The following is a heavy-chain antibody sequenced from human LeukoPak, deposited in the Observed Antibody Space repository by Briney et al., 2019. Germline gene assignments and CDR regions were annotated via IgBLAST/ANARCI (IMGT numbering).Heavy chain of an antibody. Sequence: QSGGSLRLSCAASGFTFSSYWMSWVRQAPGKGLEWVANIKQDGSEKNYVDSVKGRFTISRDNAKNSLYLQMNSLRAEDTAVYYCAKDFRATQGDFDYWGQGTLVTVSS. CDR1: GFTFSSYW. D-gene: IGHD5-12*01. V-gene: IGHV3-7*03. J-gene: IGHJ4*02. CDR2: IKQDGSEK. CDR3: AKDFRATQGDFDY.